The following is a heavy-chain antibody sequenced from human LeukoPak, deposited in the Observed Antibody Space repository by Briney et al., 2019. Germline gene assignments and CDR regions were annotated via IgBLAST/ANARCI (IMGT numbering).Heavy chain of an antibody. CDR3: ARQSGPYASRWFDY. Sequence: SETLSLTCTVSGGAISNTSYYWGWIRQPPGKGLEWIGSIYYSGSTYYNPSLESRVTISVDTSKNQFSLKLSSVTAADTAVYYCARQSGPYASRWFDYWGQGTLVTVSS. V-gene: IGHV4-39*01. D-gene: IGHD6-13*01. CDR1: GGAISNTSYY. J-gene: IGHJ4*02. CDR2: IYYSGST.